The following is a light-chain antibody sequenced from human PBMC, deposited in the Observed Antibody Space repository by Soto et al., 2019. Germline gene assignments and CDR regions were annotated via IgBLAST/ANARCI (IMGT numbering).Light chain of an antibody. V-gene: IGKV3-15*01. CDR3: QQYNIWPPYT. CDR2: GAS. CDR1: QRISSN. J-gene: IGKJ2*01. Sequence: EIVMTQSPATLSVSPGERATLYCKASQRISSNLAWYQQKPAQPPRLLIYGASTRATGIPARFSGSGSGTEFTLTISRLQSEDFALYYCQQYNIWPPYTFGQGTKLEIK.